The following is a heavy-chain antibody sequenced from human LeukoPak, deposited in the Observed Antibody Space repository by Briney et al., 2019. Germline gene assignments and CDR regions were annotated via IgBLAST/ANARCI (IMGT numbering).Heavy chain of an antibody. Sequence: SVKVSCKASGGTFSSYTISWVRQAPGQGLEWMGRIIPILGIANYAQKFQGRVTITADKSTSTAYMELSSLRSEDTAVYYCARELLTALSEDDFDIWGQGTMVTVSS. V-gene: IGHV1-69*04. CDR1: GGTFSSYT. J-gene: IGHJ3*02. CDR2: IIPILGIA. D-gene: IGHD5-18*01. CDR3: ARELLTALSEDDFDI.